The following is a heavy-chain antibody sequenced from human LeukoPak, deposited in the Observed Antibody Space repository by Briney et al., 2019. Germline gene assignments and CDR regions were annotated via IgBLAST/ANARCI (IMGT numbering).Heavy chain of an antibody. CDR3: ARDPLVAAGPVYYYYGMDV. D-gene: IGHD6-13*01. Sequence: PGRSLRLSCAASGFTFSSYAMHWVRQAPGKGLEWVAVISYDGSNKYYADSVKGRFTISRDNSKNTLYLQMNSLRAEDTAVYYCARDPLVAAGPVYYYYGMDVWGQGTTVTVSS. J-gene: IGHJ6*02. CDR1: GFTFSSYA. CDR2: ISYDGSNK. V-gene: IGHV3-30-3*01.